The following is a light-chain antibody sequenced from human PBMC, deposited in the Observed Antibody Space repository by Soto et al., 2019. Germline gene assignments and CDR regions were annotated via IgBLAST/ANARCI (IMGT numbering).Light chain of an antibody. CDR2: GDH. Sequence: QPVLTQPPSASGTPGQRVTISCSGSSFNIGGNIVTWYQQLPGTTPKLLIYGDHQRPSGVPDRFSGSKSGTSASLAISGLQSEDEADYFCAAWDDNLNGPVFGGGTKLTVL. CDR3: AAWDDNLNGPV. CDR1: SFNIGGNI. J-gene: IGLJ2*01. V-gene: IGLV1-44*01.